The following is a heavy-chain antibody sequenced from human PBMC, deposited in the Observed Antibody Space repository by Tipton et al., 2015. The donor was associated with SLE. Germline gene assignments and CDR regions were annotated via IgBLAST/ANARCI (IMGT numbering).Heavy chain of an antibody. CDR1: GGSISNYY. D-gene: IGHD6-19*01. CDR2: IYTGGST. Sequence: TLSLTCTVSGGSISNYYWSWIRQPAGKGLEWIGRIYTGGSTTYNPSLKSRVTMSVDTSKNQFSLKLSSVTAADTAVYYCARDHPVAGPFDYWGQGTLVTVSS. CDR3: ARDHPVAGPFDY. V-gene: IGHV4-4*07. J-gene: IGHJ4*02.